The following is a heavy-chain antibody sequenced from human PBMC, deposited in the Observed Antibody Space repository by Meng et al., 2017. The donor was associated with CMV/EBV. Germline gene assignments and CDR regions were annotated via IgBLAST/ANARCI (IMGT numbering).Heavy chain of an antibody. CDR1: AYTFTGYY. Sequence: SAYTFTGYYMHWVRQAPGQGLEWMGWINPNSGGTNYAQKFQGRVTMTRDTYISTAYMELSRLRSDDTAVYYCAREWVVPAAIDWFDPWGQGTLVTVSS. D-gene: IGHD2-2*01. J-gene: IGHJ5*02. V-gene: IGHV1-2*02. CDR3: AREWVVPAAIDWFDP. CDR2: INPNSGGT.